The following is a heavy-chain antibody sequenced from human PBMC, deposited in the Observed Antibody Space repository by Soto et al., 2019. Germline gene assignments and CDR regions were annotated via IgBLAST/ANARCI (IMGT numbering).Heavy chain of an antibody. Sequence: EVQLVESGGGLVKPGGSLRLSCAASGFTFSSYSMNWVRQAPGKGLEWVSSISSSSSYIYYADSVKGRFTISRDNAKNSLYLQMNSLRAEDTAVYYCARGDNSSWSGGGPFQHWGQGTLVTVSS. CDR1: GFTFSSYS. CDR3: ARGDNSSWSGGGPFQH. J-gene: IGHJ1*01. D-gene: IGHD6-13*01. CDR2: ISSSSSYI. V-gene: IGHV3-21*01.